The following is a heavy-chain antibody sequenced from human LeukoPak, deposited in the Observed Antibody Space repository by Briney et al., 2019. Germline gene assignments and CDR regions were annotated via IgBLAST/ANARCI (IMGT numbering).Heavy chain of an antibody. V-gene: IGHV4-38-2*02. D-gene: IGHD6-19*01. CDR1: GYSIGSGYY. J-gene: IGHJ2*01. CDR2: IYHSGST. Sequence: SETLSLTCTVSGYSIGSGYYWGWIRQPPGKGLEWIGSIYHSGSTYYNPSLKSRVTISVDTSKNQFSLKLSSVTAADTAVYYCARVPVTYSSGWYWYFDLWGRGTLVTVSS. CDR3: ARVPVTYSSGWYWYFDL.